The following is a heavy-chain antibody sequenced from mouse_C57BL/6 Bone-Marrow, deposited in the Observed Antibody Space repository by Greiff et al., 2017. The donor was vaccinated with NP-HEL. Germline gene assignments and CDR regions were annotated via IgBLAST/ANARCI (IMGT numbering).Heavy chain of an antibody. Sequence: QVQLQQSGPELVKPGASVKLSCKASGYTFTSYDINWVKQRPGQGLEWIGWIYPRDGSTKYNEKFKGKATLTVDTSSSTAYMELHSLTSEDSAVYFCARSRLYYGSSYGFAYWGKGTLVTVSA. D-gene: IGHD1-1*01. CDR1: GYTFTSYD. V-gene: IGHV1-85*01. J-gene: IGHJ3*01. CDR3: ARSRLYYGSSYGFAY. CDR2: IYPRDGST.